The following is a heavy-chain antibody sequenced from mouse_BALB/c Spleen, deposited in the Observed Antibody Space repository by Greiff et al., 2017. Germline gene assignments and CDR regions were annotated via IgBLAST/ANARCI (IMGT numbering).Heavy chain of an antibody. V-gene: IGHV3-2*02. CDR2: ISYSGST. CDR1: GYSITSDYA. J-gene: IGHJ3*01. Sequence: VQLKESGPGLVKPSQSLSLTCTVTGYSITSDYAWNWIRQFPGNKLEWMGYISYSGSTSYNPSLKSRISITRDTSKNQFFLQLNSVTTEDTATYYCARGSYYGYDQAWFAYWGQGTLVTVSA. D-gene: IGHD2-2*01. CDR3: ARGSYYGYDQAWFAY.